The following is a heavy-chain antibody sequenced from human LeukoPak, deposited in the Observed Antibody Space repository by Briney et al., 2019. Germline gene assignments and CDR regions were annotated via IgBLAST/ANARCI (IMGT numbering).Heavy chain of an antibody. V-gene: IGHV3-23*01. CDR3: ANAGRDSSSTISCGMDV. Sequence: PGGSLRLSCAASGFTFGSYDLSWVRQAPGKGLECVAAISRGVGSTYYADSVKGRFTISRDNSKNTLYLQMNNLRAEDTAVYYCANAGRDSSSTISCGMDVWGQGTTVTVSS. CDR1: GFTFGSYD. D-gene: IGHD6-13*01. J-gene: IGHJ6*02. CDR2: ISRGVGST.